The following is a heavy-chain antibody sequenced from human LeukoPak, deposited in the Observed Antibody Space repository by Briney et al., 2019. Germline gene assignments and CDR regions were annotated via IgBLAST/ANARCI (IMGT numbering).Heavy chain of an antibody. V-gene: IGHV4-59*01. CDR1: GGSISSYY. CDR3: ARWIEVDGMDV. Sequence: SETLSLTCTVSGGSISSYYWSWIRQPPGKGLEWIGYIYYSGSTNYNPSLKSRVTISVDTSKNQFSLELSSVTAADTAVYYCARWIEVDGMDVWGQGTTVTVSS. D-gene: IGHD2-15*01. CDR2: IYYSGST. J-gene: IGHJ6*02.